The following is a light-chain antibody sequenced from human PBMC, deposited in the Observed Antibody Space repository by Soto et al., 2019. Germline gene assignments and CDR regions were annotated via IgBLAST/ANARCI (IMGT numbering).Light chain of an antibody. V-gene: IGKV3-15*01. J-gene: IGKJ1*01. CDR2: GAS. CDR1: QSVSSN. Sequence: EIVMTQSPATLSVSRVERSTLSFRASQSVSSNLAWYQQKPGQAPRLLIYGASTRATGIPARFSGSGSGTEFTLTISSLQSEDFAVYYCQQYNNWPGTFGQGTKVDIK. CDR3: QQYNNWPGT.